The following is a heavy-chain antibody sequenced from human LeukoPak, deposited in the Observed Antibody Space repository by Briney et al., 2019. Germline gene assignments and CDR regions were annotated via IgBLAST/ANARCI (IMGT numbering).Heavy chain of an antibody. V-gene: IGHV3-74*01. CDR3: ARDPIAAAGIDY. J-gene: IGHJ4*02. Sequence: GGSLRFCCAASGFTFSNYWMHWVRQAPGKGPVWVSRINSDGSSTSYADSVKGRFTISRDNAKNTLYLQMNSLRAEDTAVYYCARDPIAAAGIDYWGQGTLVTVSS. D-gene: IGHD6-13*01. CDR2: INSDGSST. CDR1: GFTFSNYW.